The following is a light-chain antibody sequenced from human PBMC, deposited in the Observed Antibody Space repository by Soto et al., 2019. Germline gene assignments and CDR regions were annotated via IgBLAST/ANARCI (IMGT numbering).Light chain of an antibody. Sequence: QSVLTQPASASGSPGQSIAISCTGTRSDVGAYNYVSWYQQHPGKAPKLMISEVTNRPSGVSDRFSGSKSGNTASLTISGLQAEDEADYYCSSFTSRFTSVFGTGTKVTVL. CDR3: SSFTSRFTSV. CDR2: EVT. V-gene: IGLV2-14*01. CDR1: RSDVGAYNY. J-gene: IGLJ1*01.